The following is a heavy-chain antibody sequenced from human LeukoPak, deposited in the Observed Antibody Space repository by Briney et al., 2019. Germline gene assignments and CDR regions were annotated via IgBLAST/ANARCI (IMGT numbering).Heavy chain of an antibody. CDR3: ARGRVLLCFGELLFYFDY. J-gene: IGHJ4*02. CDR1: GGFYRGYY. Sequence: SETLSLTCAVCGGFYRGYYWRWIRQPPGKGLEGIGEINHSGSTNYNPSLKSRVTISVDTSKNQFSLKLSSVTAADTAVYYCARGRVLLCFGELLFYFDYWGQGTLVTVSS. CDR2: INHSGST. V-gene: IGHV4-34*01. D-gene: IGHD3-10*01.